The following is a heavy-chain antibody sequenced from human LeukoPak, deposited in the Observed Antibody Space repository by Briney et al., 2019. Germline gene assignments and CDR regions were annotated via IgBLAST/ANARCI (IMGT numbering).Heavy chain of an antibody. CDR2: INPSAGTT. V-gene: IGHV1-46*01. D-gene: IGHD4-23*01. J-gene: IGHJ4*02. Sequence: ASVKVSCKTSGYTFTSYYMHWVRQAPGQGLEWMGIINPSAGTTSYAQRFQGRVSMTRDTSTSTFYMELSSLRNEDTAVYSCARGRGDNSAAPFDDCGQGTLVPVSS. CDR3: ARGRGDNSAAPFDD. CDR1: GYTFTSYY.